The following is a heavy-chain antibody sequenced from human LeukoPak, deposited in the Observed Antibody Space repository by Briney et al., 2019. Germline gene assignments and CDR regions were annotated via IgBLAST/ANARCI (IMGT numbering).Heavy chain of an antibody. CDR3: ARDRGAGTVVDY. CDR1: GYTFTSYY. J-gene: IGHJ4*02. CDR2: INPSGGST. V-gene: IGHV1-46*01. Sequence: ASVKVSCKASGYTFTSYYMPWVRQAPGQGLEWMGIINPSGGSTSYAQKFQGRVTMTRDTSTSTVHMELSSLRSEDTAVYYCARDRGAGTVVDYWGQGTLVTVSS. D-gene: IGHD6-19*01.